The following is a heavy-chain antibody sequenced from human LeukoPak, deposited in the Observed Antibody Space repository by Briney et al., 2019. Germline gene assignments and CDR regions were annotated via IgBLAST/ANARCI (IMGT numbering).Heavy chain of an antibody. J-gene: IGHJ5*02. CDR2: INHSGST. CDR1: GGSFIGYY. Sequence: SETLSLTCAVYGGSFIGYYWSWIRQPPGKGLEWIGEINHSGSTNYNPSLKSRVTISVDTSKNQFSLKLSSVTAADTAVYYCARRPPWAYGSGSYYSSWGQGTLVTVSS. D-gene: IGHD3-10*01. CDR3: ARRPPWAYGSGSYYSS. V-gene: IGHV4-34*01.